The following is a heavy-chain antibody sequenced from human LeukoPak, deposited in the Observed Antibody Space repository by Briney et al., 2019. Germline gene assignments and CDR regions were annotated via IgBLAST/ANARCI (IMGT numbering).Heavy chain of an antibody. D-gene: IGHD1-26*01. CDR3: GMSGDRVPLQDDVFDV. Sequence: GESLKISCNVSGYSFTSYCIGWVRQMPGKGLEWMGIIYPGDSGPTYSPSFQGQVTISVDQSINTAYLQWSSLQASDTAMYYCGMSGDRVPLQDDVFDVWGQGTMVTVST. CDR1: GYSFTSYC. V-gene: IGHV5-51*01. J-gene: IGHJ3*01. CDR2: IYPGDSGP.